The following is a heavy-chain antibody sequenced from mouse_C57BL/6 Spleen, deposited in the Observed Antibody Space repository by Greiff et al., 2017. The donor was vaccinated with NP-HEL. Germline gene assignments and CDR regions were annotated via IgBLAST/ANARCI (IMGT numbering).Heavy chain of an antibody. Sequence: EVKLQESGGGLVKPGGSLKLSCAASGFTFSDYGMHWVRQAPEKGLEWVAYISSGSSTIYYADTVKGRFTISRDNAKNTLFLQMTSLRSEDTALYYCARANWDDAMDYWGQGTSVTVSS. CDR1: GFTFSDYG. J-gene: IGHJ4*01. V-gene: IGHV5-17*01. CDR2: ISSGSSTI. CDR3: ARANWDDAMDY. D-gene: IGHD4-1*01.